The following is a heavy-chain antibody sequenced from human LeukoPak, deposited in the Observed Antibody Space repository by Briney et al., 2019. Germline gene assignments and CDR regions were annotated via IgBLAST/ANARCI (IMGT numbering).Heavy chain of an antibody. CDR3: ARGDDCSGGSCYLLDYYYMDV. V-gene: IGHV3-7*01. CDR1: GFTFSSYW. J-gene: IGHJ6*03. CDR2: IRQDGSEK. D-gene: IGHD2-15*01. Sequence: PAGGSLRLSCAASGFTFSSYWMSWVRQAPGKGLEWVANIRQDGSEKYYVDSVKGRSAISRDNAKNSLYLQMNSLRAEDTAVYYCARGDDCSGGSCYLLDYYYMDVWGKGTTVTVSS.